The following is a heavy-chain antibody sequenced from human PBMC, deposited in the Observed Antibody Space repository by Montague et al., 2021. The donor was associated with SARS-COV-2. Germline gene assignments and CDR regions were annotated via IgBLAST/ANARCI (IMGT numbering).Heavy chain of an antibody. V-gene: IGHV4-28*03. J-gene: IGHJ6*02. Sequence: SETLSLTCAVSGYSISSSNWWGWIRQPPGKGLEWIGYIYYSGSTYYNPSLKSRVTMSVDTSKNRFSLKLSSVTAADTAVYYCARDKAEYIVVVPAVPLAYGMDVWGQGTTVTVSS. CDR2: IYYSGST. CDR1: GYSISSSNW. CDR3: ARDKAEYIVVVPAVPLAYGMDV. D-gene: IGHD2-2*01.